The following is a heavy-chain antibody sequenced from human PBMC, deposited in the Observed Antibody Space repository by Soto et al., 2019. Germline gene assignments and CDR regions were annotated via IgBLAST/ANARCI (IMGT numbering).Heavy chain of an antibody. D-gene: IGHD3-3*01. CDR1: GFTFGNYW. Sequence: GGSLRLSCAASGFTFGNYWMTWVRQAPGKGLEWVANIKGDGSVKYHLDSVKGRFTIYRDNAKNSLYLQMNSLRDEDTAVYYCVREPKSGAYYYDFWGQGTLVTVS. CDR2: IKGDGSVK. V-gene: IGHV3-7*01. J-gene: IGHJ4*02. CDR3: VREPKSGAYYYDF.